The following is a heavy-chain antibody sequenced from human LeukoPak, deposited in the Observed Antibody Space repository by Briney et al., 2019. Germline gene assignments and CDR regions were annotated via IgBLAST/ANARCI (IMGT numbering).Heavy chain of an antibody. CDR2: INPSGGST. CDR3: ARAYCSSTSCYTFDY. CDR1: GYTFTSYY. J-gene: IGHJ4*02. V-gene: IGHV1-46*01. D-gene: IGHD2-2*02. Sequence: ASVKVSCKASGYTFTSYYMHWVRQAPGQGLEWMGIINPSGGSTSYAQKFQGRVTMTRDTSTSTVYMELSSLRSEDTAVYYCARAYCSSTSCYTFDYWGQGTLVTVSS.